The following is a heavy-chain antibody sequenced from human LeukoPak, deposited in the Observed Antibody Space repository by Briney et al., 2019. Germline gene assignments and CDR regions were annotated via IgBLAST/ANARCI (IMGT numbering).Heavy chain of an antibody. D-gene: IGHD4-17*01. CDR3: ARASHDYGDYSHFDY. J-gene: IGHJ4*02. V-gene: IGHV4-39*07. CDR2: IFYSGST. Sequence: SETLSLTCTVSGGSIRSSPYYSGWIRQPPGKGLEWIGSIFYSGSTYYNPSLKSRVTISVDASKNQFSLKLSSVTAADTAVYYCARASHDYGDYSHFDYWGQGTLVTVSS. CDR1: GGSIRSSPYY.